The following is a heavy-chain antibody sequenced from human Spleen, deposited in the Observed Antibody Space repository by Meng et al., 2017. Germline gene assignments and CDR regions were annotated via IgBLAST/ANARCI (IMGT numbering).Heavy chain of an antibody. CDR3: ARANSIMITFGGILGTDAFDI. D-gene: IGHD3-16*02. V-gene: IGHV4-38-2*02. CDR1: DYSISSSYY. CDR2: MFQSGST. Sequence: SETLSLTCSVSDYSISSSYYWGWIRQSPGKGLEWIGSMFQSGSTYYNPTLKSRVTLSADMSMRQFSLKLTSVTAADTAVYYCARANSIMITFGGILGTDAFDIWGQGTMVTVAS. J-gene: IGHJ3*02.